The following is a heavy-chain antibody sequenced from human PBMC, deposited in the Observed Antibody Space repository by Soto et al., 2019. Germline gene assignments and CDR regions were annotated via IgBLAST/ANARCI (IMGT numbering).Heavy chain of an antibody. Sequence: QVQLVESGGGVVQPGRSLRLSCAASGFTFSSYGMHWVRQAPGKGLEWGAVVSYDGSNKYYADSLKGRFTISRDNSNNTLYLHMNTMRAEDTAVYYRATHHGTGSYRAFDIWGPGTMVTVSS. D-gene: IGHD3-10*01. CDR3: ATHHGTGSYRAFDI. J-gene: IGHJ3*02. CDR2: VSYDGSNK. V-gene: IGHV3-30*03. CDR1: GFTFSSYG.